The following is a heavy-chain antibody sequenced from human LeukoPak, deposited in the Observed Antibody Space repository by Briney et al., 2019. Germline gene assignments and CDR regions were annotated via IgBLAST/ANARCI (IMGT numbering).Heavy chain of an antibody. V-gene: IGHV4-39*07. CDR1: GGSISSSSYY. D-gene: IGHD3-10*01. J-gene: IGHJ3*02. CDR3: ARLVWFGEPHPNAFDI. CDR2: IYHSGST. Sequence: SETLSLTCTVSGGSISSSSYYWGWIRQPPGKGLEWIGEIYHSGSTNYNPSLKSRVTISVDKSKNQFSLKLSSVTAADTAVYYCARLVWFGEPHPNAFDIWGQGTMVTVSS.